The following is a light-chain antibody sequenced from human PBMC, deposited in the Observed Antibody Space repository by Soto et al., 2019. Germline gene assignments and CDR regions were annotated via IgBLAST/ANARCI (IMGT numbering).Light chain of an antibody. CDR3: SSYTSSSVV. V-gene: IGLV2-14*01. CDR1: TSDVGGYNY. Sequence: QSALPQPASVSGSPGQSITISCTGTTSDVGGYNYVSWYQRHPGKAPKLMIYEVSNRPSGVSNRFSGSKSGNTASLTISGHQAGDEADYYCSSYTSSSVVFGGGTKVTVL. J-gene: IGLJ2*01. CDR2: EVS.